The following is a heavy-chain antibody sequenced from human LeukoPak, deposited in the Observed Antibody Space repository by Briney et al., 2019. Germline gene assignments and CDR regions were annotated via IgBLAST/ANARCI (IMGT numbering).Heavy chain of an antibody. CDR3: SGGRDIAFAGPGGYFDY. J-gene: IGHJ4*02. Sequence: GGSLRLSCAASGFIFSDYHMSWIGQAPGKGLEWVSYISPGGDEVYFADSVKGRFTISRDNAKNSLFLQMSSLTAEDTAVYYCSGGRDIAFAGPGGYFDYWGQGSLVTVSS. D-gene: IGHD6-19*01. V-gene: IGHV3-11*01. CDR1: GFIFSDYH. CDR2: ISPGGDEV.